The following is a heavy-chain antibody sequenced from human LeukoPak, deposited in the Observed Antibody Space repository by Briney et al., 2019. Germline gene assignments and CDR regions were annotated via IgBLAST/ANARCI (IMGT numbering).Heavy chain of an antibody. Sequence: GGSLRLSCAASGFTFSSYWMHWVRQAPGKGLEWVSYISSGGTTLYYADSVKGRFTISRDNVKNSLYLQMNSLSAEDTGVYYCARVKGSGWYEVDYWGQGTLVTVSS. CDR2: ISSGGTTL. V-gene: IGHV3-48*04. J-gene: IGHJ4*02. D-gene: IGHD6-19*01. CDR1: GFTFSSYW. CDR3: ARVKGSGWYEVDY.